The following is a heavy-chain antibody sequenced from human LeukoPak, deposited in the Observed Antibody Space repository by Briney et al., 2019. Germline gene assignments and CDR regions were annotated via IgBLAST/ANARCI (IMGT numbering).Heavy chain of an antibody. Sequence: ASVKVSCKASGYTFTSYGISWVRQAPGQGLEWMGWISAYNSNTNYAQKLQGRVTMTTDTSTSTAYMELRSLRSDDTAVYYCARNNYYDSSGPFDYWGQGTLVTVSS. J-gene: IGHJ4*02. CDR2: ISAYNSNT. V-gene: IGHV1-18*01. D-gene: IGHD3-22*01. CDR1: GYTFTSYG. CDR3: ARNNYYDSSGPFDY.